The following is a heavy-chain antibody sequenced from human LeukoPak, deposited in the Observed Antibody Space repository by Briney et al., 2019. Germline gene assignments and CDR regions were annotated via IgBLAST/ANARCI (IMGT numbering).Heavy chain of an antibody. V-gene: IGHV1-8*01. D-gene: IGHD1-14*01. CDR2: MNPNSGNT. Sequence: ASVKVSFKASGYTFTSYDINWVRQATGQGLEWMGWMNPNSGNTGYAQKFQGRVTMTRNTSISTAYMELSSLRSEDTAVYYCARGLILSPTGGYWGQGTLVTVSS. J-gene: IGHJ4*02. CDR1: GYTFTSYD. CDR3: ARGLILSPTGGY.